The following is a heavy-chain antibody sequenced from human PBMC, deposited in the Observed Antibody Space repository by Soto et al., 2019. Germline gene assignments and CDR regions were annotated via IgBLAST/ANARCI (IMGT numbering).Heavy chain of an antibody. Sequence: TSETLSLTCTVSGGSISSYYWSWIRQPPGKGLEWIGYIYYSGSTNYNPSLKSRVTISVDTSKNQFSLKLSSVTASDTAVYYCAIEPHRYCSGGSCFGDALDIWGQGTMVTVSS. D-gene: IGHD2-15*01. J-gene: IGHJ3*02. CDR2: IYYSGST. V-gene: IGHV4-59*01. CDR1: GGSISSYY. CDR3: AIEPHRYCSGGSCFGDALDI.